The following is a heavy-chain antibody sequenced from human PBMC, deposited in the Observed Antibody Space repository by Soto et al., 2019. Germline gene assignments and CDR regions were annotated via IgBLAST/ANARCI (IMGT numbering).Heavy chain of an antibody. CDR3: ARTKITFGGAFYGMDV. V-gene: IGHV1-2*02. J-gene: IGHJ6*02. D-gene: IGHD3-16*01. CDR1: GYTLTGYY. CDR2: INPNSGGT. Sequence: GASVKVSCKASGYTLTGYYMHWVRQAPGQGLEWMGWINPNSGGTNYAQKFQGRVTMTRDTSISTAYMELSRLRSDDTAVYYCARTKITFGGAFYGMDVWGQGTTVTVSS.